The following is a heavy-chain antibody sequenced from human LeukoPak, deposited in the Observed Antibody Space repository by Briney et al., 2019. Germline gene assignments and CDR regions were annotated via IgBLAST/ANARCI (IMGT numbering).Heavy chain of an antibody. CDR2: ISGSADST. J-gene: IGHJ4*02. D-gene: IGHD1-7*01. CDR1: GFTFSTYA. V-gene: IGHV3-23*01. CDR3: AKDRARGGTTDFDY. Sequence: GGSLRLSCAASGFTFSTYAMSWVRQAPEKGLEWVSAISGSADSTYYADSVKGQFAISRDNSKNTLYLQMNSLRAEDTAVYFCAKDRARGGTTDFDYWGQGTLVTVSS.